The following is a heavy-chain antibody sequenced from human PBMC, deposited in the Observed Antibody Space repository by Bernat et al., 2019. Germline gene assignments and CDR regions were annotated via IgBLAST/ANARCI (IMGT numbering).Heavy chain of an antibody. CDR1: GFTFSSYA. V-gene: IGHV3-30-3*01. CDR2: ISYDGSNK. J-gene: IGHJ4*02. D-gene: IGHD3-10*01. CDR3: ARDPPARSGSYLDY. Sequence: QVQLVESGGGVVQPGRSLRLSCAASGFTFSSYAMHWVRQAPGKGLEWVAVISYDGSNKYYADSVKGRFTISRDNSKNTLYLQMNSLRAEDTAVYYYARDPPARSGSYLDYWGQGTLVTVSS.